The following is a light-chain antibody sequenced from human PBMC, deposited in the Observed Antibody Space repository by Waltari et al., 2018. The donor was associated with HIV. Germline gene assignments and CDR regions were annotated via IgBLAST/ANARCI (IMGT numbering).Light chain of an antibody. J-gene: IGLJ3*02. CDR3: SSFTASGTWV. V-gene: IGLV2-18*02. CDR1: SNDVARYDR. Sequence: QSALTQPPSVSGSPGQSVTIYCTGTSNDVARYDRVPWYQQPPGRGPNLLIYEVVNRPSGVPGRFSGSKSGNTASLTIFGLQSEDEADYHCSSFTASGTWVFGGGTKLTV. CDR2: EVV.